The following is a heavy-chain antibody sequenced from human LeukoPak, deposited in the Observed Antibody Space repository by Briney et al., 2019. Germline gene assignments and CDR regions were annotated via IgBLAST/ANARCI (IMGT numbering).Heavy chain of an antibody. V-gene: IGHV3-53*01. CDR1: GFTVSSNY. CDR2: IYSGGST. Sequence: GGSLRLSCAASGFTVSSNYMSWVRQAPGKGLEGVSVIYSGGSTYYADSVKGRFTLSRDNSKNTLFLQMNSLRAEDTAVYYCARDRGLGLTYYFDYWGQGTLVTVPS. D-gene: IGHD3-10*01. CDR3: ARDRGLGLTYYFDY. J-gene: IGHJ4*02.